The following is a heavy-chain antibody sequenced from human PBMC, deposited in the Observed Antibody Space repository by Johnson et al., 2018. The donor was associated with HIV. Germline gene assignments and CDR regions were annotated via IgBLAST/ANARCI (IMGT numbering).Heavy chain of an antibody. J-gene: IGHJ3*01. CDR2: IKSKTDGGTT. Sequence: VKLVESGGGVVRPGGSLRLSCAASGFTFDDYGMTWVRQAPGKGLEWVGRIKSKTDGGTTDYAAPVKGRFTISRDDSKNTLYLLMNSLRAEDTAVYYCARDPGRTVGATNEAIGVWGQGTMVTVSS. D-gene: IGHD1-26*01. V-gene: IGHV3-15*01. CDR3: ARDPGRTVGATNEAIGV. CDR1: GFTFDDYG.